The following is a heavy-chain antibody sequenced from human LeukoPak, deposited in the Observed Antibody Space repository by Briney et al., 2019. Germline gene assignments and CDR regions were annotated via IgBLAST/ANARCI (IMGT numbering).Heavy chain of an antibody. V-gene: IGHV3-30*03. J-gene: IGHJ6*03. CDR2: ISQTGSIE. CDR3: ARDRAVTLPTYFYYMDV. CDR1: GFTFPTYV. D-gene: IGHD2-15*01. Sequence: GGSLRLFCAASGFTFPTYVIHWVRQAPGKGLEWVAVISQTGSIETYADSVRGRFYISRDNSDSTVYLQMNSLRTEDTAVYYCARDRAVTLPTYFYYMDVWGKGTTVIVSS.